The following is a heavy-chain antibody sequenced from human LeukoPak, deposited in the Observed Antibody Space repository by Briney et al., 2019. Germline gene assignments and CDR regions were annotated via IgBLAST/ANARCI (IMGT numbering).Heavy chain of an antibody. Sequence: AGGSLRLSCAASGFTFSSYAMSWVRQAPGKGLEWVSVIYSGGSTYYADSVKGRFTISRDNSQNKLYLQMNSLRVGDTAVYYCARYDLRGAFDIWGQGAMVTISS. J-gene: IGHJ3*02. CDR2: IYSGGST. V-gene: IGHV3-53*01. CDR3: ARYDLRGAFDI. D-gene: IGHD3-3*01. CDR1: GFTFSSYA.